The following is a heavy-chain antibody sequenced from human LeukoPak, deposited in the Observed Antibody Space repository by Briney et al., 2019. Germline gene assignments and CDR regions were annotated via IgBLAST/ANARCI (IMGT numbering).Heavy chain of an antibody. Sequence: GGSLRLSCAASGFTFSDYALTWVRQAPGKGLEWLSTISASGGTTSFADSVKGRFTISRDNSKNTLYLQMNSLRAEDTAVYFCAKGSLRGYFYMDVWGKGTTVTVSS. CDR2: ISASGGTT. V-gene: IGHV3-23*01. CDR3: AKGSLRGYFYMDV. D-gene: IGHD3-10*01. CDR1: GFTFSDYA. J-gene: IGHJ6*03.